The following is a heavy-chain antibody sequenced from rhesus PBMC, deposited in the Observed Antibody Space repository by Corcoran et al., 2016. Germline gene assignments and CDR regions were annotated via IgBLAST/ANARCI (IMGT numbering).Heavy chain of an antibody. CDR1: GGSISGYYY. D-gene: IGHD3-16*01. CDR2: IYGTGAST. J-gene: IGHJ5-1*01. Sequence: QVRLQQWGEGLVKPSETLSLTCAVYGGSISGYYYWSWIRQPPGKELEWIGYIYGTGASTNYNPPLKSRVTISKDTSKNQFSLKLSSVSAADTAVYYCARNGPLTMVRFDVWGPGVLVTVSS. CDR3: ARNGPLTMVRFDV. V-gene: IGHV4-73*01.